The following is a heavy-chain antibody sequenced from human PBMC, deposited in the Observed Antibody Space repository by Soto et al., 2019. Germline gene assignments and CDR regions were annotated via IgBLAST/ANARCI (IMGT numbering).Heavy chain of an antibody. CDR1: GFTFSDFD. Sequence: QVQLVESGGGVVQPGRSLRLSCAASGFTFSDFDMHWVRQAPGKGLEWVAVISYRGSNKYYADSVKGRFTISRDSSNNMLYVQMDDLRPNDTAIYYCVKEAHRASRLEYWGRGTLVTVSS. V-gene: IGHV3-30*18. D-gene: IGHD6-25*01. CDR2: ISYRGSNK. J-gene: IGHJ4*02. CDR3: VKEAHRASRLEY.